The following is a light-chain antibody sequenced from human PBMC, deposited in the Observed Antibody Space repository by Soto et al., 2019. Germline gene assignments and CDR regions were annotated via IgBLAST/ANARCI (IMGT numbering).Light chain of an antibody. V-gene: IGKV1-5*01. CDR2: DAS. CDR1: QSISSW. CDR3: QQYNSYSRT. J-gene: IGKJ1*01. Sequence: DIQMTHSPSTLSASIGDRVTITFRSSQSISSWLAWYQQKPGKAPKLLIYDASSLESGVPSRFGGSGSGTEFTLTISSLQPDDFATYYCQQYNSYSRTFGQGTKVDIK.